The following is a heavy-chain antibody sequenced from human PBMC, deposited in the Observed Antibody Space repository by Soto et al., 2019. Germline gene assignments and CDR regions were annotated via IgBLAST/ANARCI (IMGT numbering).Heavy chain of an antibody. J-gene: IGHJ4*02. Sequence: SETLSLTCTVSGGSISSYYWSWIRQPAGKGLEWIGRIYSSGSTNYNPSLKSRVTMSVDTSKNQFSLKLTSVTAADTAVYFCARVNPRIGAAATFDYWGQGTLVTVSS. V-gene: IGHV4-4*07. D-gene: IGHD6-13*01. CDR2: IYSSGST. CDR1: GGSISSYY. CDR3: ARVNPRIGAAATFDY.